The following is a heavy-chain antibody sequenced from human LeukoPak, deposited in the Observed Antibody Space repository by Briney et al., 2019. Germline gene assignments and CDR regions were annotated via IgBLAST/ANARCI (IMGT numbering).Heavy chain of an antibody. CDR2: ISYDGSNK. D-gene: IGHD3-10*01. CDR1: GFTFSSYA. CDR3: ARLWFGELLHDD. J-gene: IGHJ4*02. V-gene: IGHV3-30-3*01. Sequence: GGSLRLSCAASGFTFSSYAMHWVRQAPGKGLEWVAVISYDGSNKYYADSVKGRFTISRDNSKNTLYLQMNSLRAEDTAVYYCARLWFGELLHDDWGQGTLVTVSS.